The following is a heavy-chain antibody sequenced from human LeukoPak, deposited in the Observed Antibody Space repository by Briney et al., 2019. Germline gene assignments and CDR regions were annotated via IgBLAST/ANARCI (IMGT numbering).Heavy chain of an antibody. J-gene: IGHJ6*02. V-gene: IGHV3-30*04. CDR2: ISYDGSNK. Sequence: GRSLRLSCAASGFTFSSYAMHWVRQAPGKGLEWVAVISYDGSNKYYADSVKGRFTISRDNSKNTLYLQMNSLRAEDTAVYYCAKDPRGIVVVPAATPLTLYYYYGMDVWGQGTTVTVSS. CDR1: GFTFSSYA. D-gene: IGHD2-2*01. CDR3: AKDPRGIVVVPAATPLTLYYYYGMDV.